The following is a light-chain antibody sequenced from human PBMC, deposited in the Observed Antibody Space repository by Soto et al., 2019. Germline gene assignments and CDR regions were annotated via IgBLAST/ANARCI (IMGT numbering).Light chain of an antibody. V-gene: IGKV3-20*01. J-gene: IGKJ4*01. CDR3: QQYASSPLT. CDR1: QSVGRNY. CDR2: DAS. Sequence: EIVLTQSPGTLSVSPGERATLSCRASQSVGRNYLAWYQQKPGQAPRLLIYDASSRATGIPDRFSGSGSGTDFTLTISRLEPEDFAVYSCQQYASSPLTFGGGTMVEAK.